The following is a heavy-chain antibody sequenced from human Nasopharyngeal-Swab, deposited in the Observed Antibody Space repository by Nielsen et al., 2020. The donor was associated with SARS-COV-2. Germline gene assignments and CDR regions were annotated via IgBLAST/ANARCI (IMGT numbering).Heavy chain of an antibody. V-gene: IGHV3-21*01. CDR1: GFTFSTYR. D-gene: IGHD3/OR15-3a*01. CDR2: ISSSSDDV. CDR3: ASEWTEKAYDI. J-gene: IGHJ3*02. Sequence: GESLKISCAASGFTFSTYRMNWVRQAPGRGLEWVSSISSSSDDVYDADSVRGRFTISRDNVKNTLYMEMNSLRADDTAVYYCASEWTEKAYDIWGQGTMVTVSS.